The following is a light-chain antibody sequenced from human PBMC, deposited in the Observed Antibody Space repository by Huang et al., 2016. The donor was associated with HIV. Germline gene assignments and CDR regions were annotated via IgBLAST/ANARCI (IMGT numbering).Light chain of an antibody. CDR1: QGISSY. CDR3: QQLNSYPLT. Sequence: IQLTQSPSSLSAAVGDRVTITCLASQGISSYLALYQQKPGKAPTHLIYAASNLQSGVPSRFSGSGSGTDFTLTISSLQPEDFATYYCQQLNSYPLTFGGGTKVEIK. J-gene: IGKJ4*01. V-gene: IGKV1-9*01. CDR2: AAS.